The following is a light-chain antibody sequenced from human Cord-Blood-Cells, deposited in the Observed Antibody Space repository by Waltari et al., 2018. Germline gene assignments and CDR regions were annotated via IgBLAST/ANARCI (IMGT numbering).Light chain of an antibody. J-gene: IGKJ4*01. V-gene: IGKV1-5*03. CDR1: QSISSW. CDR3: QQYNSYSLT. Sequence: DIQMTQSPSTLSAPVGARVTITCRASQSISSWLAWYQQKPGKAPKLLIYKASSLESGVPSRFSGSGSGTEFTLTISSLQPDDFATYYCQQYNSYSLTFGGGTKVEIK. CDR2: KAS.